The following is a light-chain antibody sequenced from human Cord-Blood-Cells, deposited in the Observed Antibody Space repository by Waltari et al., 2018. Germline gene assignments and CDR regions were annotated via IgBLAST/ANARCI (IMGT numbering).Light chain of an antibody. J-gene: IGKJ2*03. V-gene: IGKV1-39*01. CDR2: AAS. CDR3: QQSYSTPYMYS. CDR1: QSISSY. Sequence: DIQTTQSPSSLSASVGDRVTITCRASQSISSYLNWYQQKPGKAPKLLIYAASSLQSGVPSRFSGSGSGTDFTLTISSLQPEDFATYYCQQSYSTPYMYSFGQGTKLEIK.